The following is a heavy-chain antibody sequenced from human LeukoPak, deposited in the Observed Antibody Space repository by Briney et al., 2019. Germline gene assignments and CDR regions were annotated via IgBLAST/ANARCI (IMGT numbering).Heavy chain of an antibody. CDR1: GYTFTSSD. J-gene: IGHJ4*02. D-gene: IGHD3-22*01. CDR3: ARGPYYYDSSGYDTLDY. CDR2: MNPNSGNT. Sequence: ASVKVSCKASGYTFTSSDINWVRQATGQGLEWMGWMNPNSGNTGYAQKFQGRVTMTRNTSISTAYMELSSLRSEDTAVYYCARGPYYYDSSGYDTLDYWGQGTLVTVSS. V-gene: IGHV1-8*01.